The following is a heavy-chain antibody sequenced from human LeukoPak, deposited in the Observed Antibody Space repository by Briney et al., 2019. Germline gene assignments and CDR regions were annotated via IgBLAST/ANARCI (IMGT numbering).Heavy chain of an antibody. Sequence: GGSLRLSCSTSGFTFRNHGMHWVRQAQGKGLGRVAFIRYDERQEFYADSVKGRLTISTDNSKSTLYLQMGSLRTEDTAVYYCVRDFSNYVGFFDSWGQGVLVIVSS. D-gene: IGHD4-11*01. CDR2: IRYDERQE. CDR3: VRDFSNYVGFFDS. V-gene: IGHV3-30*02. J-gene: IGHJ4*02. CDR1: GFTFRNHG.